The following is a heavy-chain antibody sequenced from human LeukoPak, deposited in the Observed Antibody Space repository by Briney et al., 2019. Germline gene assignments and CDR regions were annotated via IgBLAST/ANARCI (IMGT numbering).Heavy chain of an antibody. D-gene: IGHD3-10*01. CDR2: IIPIFGTA. Sequence: EASVKVSCKASGATFSSYAINWVRQAPGQGLEWMGGIIPIFGTANYAQNLQGRVTITADESTTTAYMELSSLRSDDTAVYYCARFDPGVHPGDYWGQRTLVTVSS. V-gene: IGHV1-69*13. CDR1: GATFSSYA. CDR3: ARFDPGVHPGDY. J-gene: IGHJ4*02.